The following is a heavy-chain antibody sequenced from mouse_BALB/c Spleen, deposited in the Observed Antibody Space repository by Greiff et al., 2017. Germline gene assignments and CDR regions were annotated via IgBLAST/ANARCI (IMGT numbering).Heavy chain of an antibody. D-gene: IGHD2-3*01. Sequence: DVHLVESGGGLVQPGGSRKLSCAASGFTFSSFGMHWVRQAPEKGLEWVAYISSGSSTIYYADTVKGRFTISRDNPKNTLFLQMTSLRSEDTAMYYCARDYDGYYDYYAMDYWGQGTSVTVSS. CDR3: ARDYDGYYDYYAMDY. J-gene: IGHJ4*01. CDR2: ISSGSSTI. V-gene: IGHV5-17*02. CDR1: GFTFSSFG.